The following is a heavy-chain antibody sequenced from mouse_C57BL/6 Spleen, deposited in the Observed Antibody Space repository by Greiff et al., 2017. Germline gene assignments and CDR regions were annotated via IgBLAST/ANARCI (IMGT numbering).Heavy chain of an antibody. CDR1: GYTFTSYG. CDR2: IYPSSGNT. D-gene: IGHD3-2*02. CDR3: ARDSSGYPNY. Sequence: QVQLQQSGAELARPGASVKLSCKASGYTFTSYGISWVKQRTGQGLEWIGEIYPSSGNTYYNEKFKGKATLTADKSSSTAYMELHSLTSEYSAVYCYARDSSGYPNYWGQGTTLTVSS. V-gene: IGHV1-81*01. J-gene: IGHJ2*01.